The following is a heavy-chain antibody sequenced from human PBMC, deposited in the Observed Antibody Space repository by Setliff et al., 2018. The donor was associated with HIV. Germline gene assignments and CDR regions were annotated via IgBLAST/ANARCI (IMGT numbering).Heavy chain of an antibody. CDR3: ARSRESSGYYRDYYYYLDV. CDR1: GGSVSSSGYY. J-gene: IGHJ6*03. D-gene: IGHD6-19*01. V-gene: IGHV4-39*07. CDR2: VYYTGST. Sequence: SETLSLTCTLSGGSVSSSGYYWGWLRQPPGQGPEWIGSVYYTGSTYYSLSLNSRVTISVHTSKNQFSLKLSSVTAADTAVYYCARSRESSGYYRDYYYYLDVWGKGTTVTVSS.